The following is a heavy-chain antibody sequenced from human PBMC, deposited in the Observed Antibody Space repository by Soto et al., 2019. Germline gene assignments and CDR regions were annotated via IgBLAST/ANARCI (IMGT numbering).Heavy chain of an antibody. CDR2: IYYSGST. V-gene: IGHV4-39*01. Sequence: QLQLQESGPGLVKPSETLSLTCTVSGGSISSSSYYWGWIRQPPGKGLEWIGSIYYSGSTYYNPSLKSRVTISVDTSKNQFSLKLSSVTAADTAVYYCARFDRRELRIQQADYWGQGTLVTVSS. J-gene: IGHJ4*02. D-gene: IGHD1-26*01. CDR1: GGSISSSSYY. CDR3: ARFDRRELRIQQADY.